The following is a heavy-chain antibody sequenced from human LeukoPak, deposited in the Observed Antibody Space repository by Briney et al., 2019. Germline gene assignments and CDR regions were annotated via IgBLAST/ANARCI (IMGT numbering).Heavy chain of an antibody. CDR1: GGTFSSYA. CDR2: IIPILGIA. CDR3: ARDPNDILTGSPYYYFYGMDV. D-gene: IGHD3-9*01. Sequence: GASVKVSCKASGGTFSSYAISWVRQAPGQGLEWMGRIIPILGIANYAQKFQGRVTITADKSTSTAYMELSSLRSEDTAVYYCARDPNDILTGSPYYYFYGMDVWGQGTTVTVSS. J-gene: IGHJ6*02. V-gene: IGHV1-69*04.